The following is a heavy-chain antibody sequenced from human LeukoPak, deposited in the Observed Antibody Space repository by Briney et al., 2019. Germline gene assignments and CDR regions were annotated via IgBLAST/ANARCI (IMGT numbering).Heavy chain of an antibody. CDR2: IYYSGST. J-gene: IGHJ5*02. V-gene: IGHV4-59*12. CDR3: ARDSGTTGEVKFDP. CDR1: GGSISSYY. D-gene: IGHD3-10*01. Sequence: SETLSLTCTVSGGSISSYYWSWIRQPPGKGLEWIGYIYYSGSTTYNPSLKSRVTMSIDTSKNQFSLKLSFVTAADTAVYYCARDSGTTGEVKFDPWGQGALVTVSS.